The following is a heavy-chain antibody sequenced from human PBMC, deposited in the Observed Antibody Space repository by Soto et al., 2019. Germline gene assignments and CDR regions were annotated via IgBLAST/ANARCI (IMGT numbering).Heavy chain of an antibody. J-gene: IGHJ4*02. Sequence: QVQLVQSGAEVKHPGASVKVSCKASGYTFITYGISWVRQAPGQGLEWMGWINTDNGDTKYAQNMQGRVNVTTDTSTSTVHMELRSLRLDDSAVYYCAREYCDTVRCSSGDYWGQGTLVTVSS. D-gene: IGHD2-21*01. CDR1: GYTFITYG. CDR3: AREYCDTVRCSSGDY. CDR2: INTDNGDT. V-gene: IGHV1-18*01.